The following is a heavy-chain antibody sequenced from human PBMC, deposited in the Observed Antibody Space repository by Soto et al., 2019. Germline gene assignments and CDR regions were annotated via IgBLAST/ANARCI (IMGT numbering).Heavy chain of an antibody. CDR1: GFTFSAHY. Sequence: EVQLVESGGGLVQPGGSLRLSCVASGFTFSAHYMDWVRQAPGKGLAWVGRTRNKANSYTTEYAASVKGRFTISRDDSKNSLYLQMNSLNTEDTAVYYCARPAYGSGSYYFDYWGQGTLVTVSS. CDR3: ARPAYGSGSYYFDY. V-gene: IGHV3-72*01. CDR2: TRNKANSYTT. J-gene: IGHJ4*02. D-gene: IGHD3-10*01.